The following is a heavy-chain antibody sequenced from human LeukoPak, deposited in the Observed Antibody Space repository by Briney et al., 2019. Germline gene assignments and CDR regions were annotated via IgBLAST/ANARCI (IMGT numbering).Heavy chain of an antibody. V-gene: IGHV4-38-2*01. CDR3: ARGHSGYDYGLFDY. J-gene: IGHJ4*02. CDR2: IYHSGST. D-gene: IGHD5-12*01. Sequence: SETLSLTCAVSGYSISSGYYWGWIRQPPGKGLEWIGSIYHSGSTYYNPSVKSRVTISVDTSKNQFSLKLSSVTAADTAVYYCARGHSGYDYGLFDYWGQGTLVTVSS. CDR1: GYSISSGYY.